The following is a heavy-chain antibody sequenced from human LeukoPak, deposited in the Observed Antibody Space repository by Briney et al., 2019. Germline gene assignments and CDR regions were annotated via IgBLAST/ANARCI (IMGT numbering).Heavy chain of an antibody. V-gene: IGHV1-69*13. CDR2: IIPIFGTA. D-gene: IGHD2/OR15-2a*01. CDR1: GGTFSSYA. CDR3: ARVLPGLSALPGNFDY. J-gene: IGHJ4*02. Sequence: GAPVKVSCKASGGTFSSYAISWVRQAPGQGLEWMGGIIPIFGTANYAQKFQGRVTITADESTSTTYMELSSLRSEDTAVYYCARVLPGLSALPGNFDYWGQGTLVTVSP.